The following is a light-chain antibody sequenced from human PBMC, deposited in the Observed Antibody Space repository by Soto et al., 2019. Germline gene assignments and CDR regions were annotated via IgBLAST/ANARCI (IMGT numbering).Light chain of an antibody. J-gene: IGKJ1*01. CDR2: GAC. Sequence: EIVITQSPSTVSLSPAERATLSCRASQSVSSNLAWYQQKPGQAPRLHIYGACTRATGIQARFSGSGSGTEFTLTISSLQSEDFAVYYCQQYNNWPRTFGQGTKVDI. CDR1: QSVSSN. CDR3: QQYNNWPRT. V-gene: IGKV3-15*01.